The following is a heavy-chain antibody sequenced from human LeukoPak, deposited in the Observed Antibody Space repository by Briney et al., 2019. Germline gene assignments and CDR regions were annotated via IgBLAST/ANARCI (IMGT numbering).Heavy chain of an antibody. V-gene: IGHV3-23*01. CDR2: IDGGGGST. D-gene: IGHD4-23*01. Sequence: PGGSLRLSCTASGFAFSSYAMSWVRQAPGVGLEWVSAIDGGGGSTWHADSVKGRFTISRDNSKNTLYMQMNSLRAEDTAVYYCAKRPGDFGGKYFDYWGQGTLVTVSS. J-gene: IGHJ4*02. CDR1: GFAFSSYA. CDR3: AKRPGDFGGKYFDY.